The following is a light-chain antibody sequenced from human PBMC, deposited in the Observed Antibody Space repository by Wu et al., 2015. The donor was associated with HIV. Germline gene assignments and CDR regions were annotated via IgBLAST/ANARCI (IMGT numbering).Light chain of an antibody. J-gene: IGKJ1*01. CDR1: QSISTW. Sequence: DIQMTQSPSTLSASVGDRVTITCRASQSISTWLAWYQQKPGKAPKLMIYKASSLESGVPSRFSGSGSGTDFTLTISGLQPDDFATYYCQQYNSHAKTFGQGTKVEIK. V-gene: IGKV1-5*03. CDR2: KAS. CDR3: QQYNSHAKT.